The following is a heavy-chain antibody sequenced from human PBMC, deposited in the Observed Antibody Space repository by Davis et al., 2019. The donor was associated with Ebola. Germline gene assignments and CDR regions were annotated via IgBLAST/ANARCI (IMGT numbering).Heavy chain of an antibody. V-gene: IGHV4-34*01. CDR1: GGSFSGYY. CDR2: INHSGST. J-gene: IGHJ4*02. CDR3: ARHAGLRPLDY. Sequence: MPGGSLRLSCAVYGGSFSGYYWSWIRQPPGKGLEWIGEINHSGSTNYNPSLKSRVTISVDTSKNQFSLKLSSVTAADTAVYYCARHAGLRPLDYWGQGTLVTVSS. D-gene: IGHD1-14*01.